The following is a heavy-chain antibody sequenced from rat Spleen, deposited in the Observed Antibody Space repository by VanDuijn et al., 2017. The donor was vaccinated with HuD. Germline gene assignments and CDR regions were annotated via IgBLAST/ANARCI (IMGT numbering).Heavy chain of an antibody. CDR3: ASRQQLLFDY. J-gene: IGHJ2*01. V-gene: IGHV5-7*01. CDR2: ISYDGSST. D-gene: IGHD1-2*01. CDR1: GFTFSDYN. Sequence: EVQLVESGGGLVQPGRSLKLSCAASGFTFSDYNMAWVRQAPKKGLEWVATISYDGSSTYYRDSVKGRFTISRDNAKSTLYLQMDSLRSEDTATYYCASRQQLLFDYWGQGVMVTVSS.